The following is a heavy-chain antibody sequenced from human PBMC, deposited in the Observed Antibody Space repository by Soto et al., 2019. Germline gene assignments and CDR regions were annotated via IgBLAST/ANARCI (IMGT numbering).Heavy chain of an antibody. CDR1: GGTFSSYA. V-gene: IGHV1-69*13. D-gene: IGHD2-2*01. Sequence: SVKVSCKASGGTFSSYAISWVRQAPGQGLEWMGGIIPIFGTANYAQKFQGRVTITADESTSTAYMELSSLRSEDTAVYYCAQRKDIVVVPAAPTYYGMDVWGKGTTVTVSS. CDR3: AQRKDIVVVPAAPTYYGMDV. CDR2: IIPIFGTA. J-gene: IGHJ6*04.